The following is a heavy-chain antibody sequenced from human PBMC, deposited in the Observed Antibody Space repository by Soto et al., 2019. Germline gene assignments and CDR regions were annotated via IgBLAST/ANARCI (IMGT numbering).Heavy chain of an antibody. CDR2: IIPIFGTA. CDR3: AREWKRYDRAVGGMDV. D-gene: IGHD3-22*01. Sequence: SVKVSCKASGGTFSSYAISWVRQAPGQGLEWMGGIIPIFGTANYAQKFQGRVTITADESTSTAYMELSSLRSEDTAVYYCAREWKRYDRAVGGMDVWGQGTTVTVSS. CDR1: GGTFSSYA. V-gene: IGHV1-69*13. J-gene: IGHJ6*02.